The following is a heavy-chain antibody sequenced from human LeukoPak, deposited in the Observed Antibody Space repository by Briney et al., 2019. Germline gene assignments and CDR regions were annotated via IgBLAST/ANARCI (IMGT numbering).Heavy chain of an antibody. CDR1: GFTFSSYS. J-gene: IGHJ4*02. D-gene: IGHD3-22*01. V-gene: IGHV3-21*01. CDR3: ARDTPRPPYSSGYDY. CDR2: ISSSSSYI. Sequence: PGGSLRLSRAASGFTFSSYSMNWVRQAPGKGLEWVSSISSSSSYIYYADSVKGRFTISRDNAKNSLYLQMNSLRAEDTAVYYCARDTPRPPYSSGYDYWGQGTLVTVSS.